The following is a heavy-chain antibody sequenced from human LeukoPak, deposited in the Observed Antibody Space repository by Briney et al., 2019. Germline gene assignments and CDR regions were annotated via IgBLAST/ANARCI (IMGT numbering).Heavy chain of an antibody. CDR3: ARQLKWDNWFDP. CDR2: IYYGGST. V-gene: IGHV4-59*08. CDR1: GGSISSYY. D-gene: IGHD2-15*01. Sequence: SETLSLTCTVSGGSISSYYWSWIRQPPGKGLEWIGYIYYGGSTNYNPSLKSRVTISVDTSKNQFSLKLSSVTAADTAVYYCARQLKWDNWFDPWGQGTLVTVSS. J-gene: IGHJ5*02.